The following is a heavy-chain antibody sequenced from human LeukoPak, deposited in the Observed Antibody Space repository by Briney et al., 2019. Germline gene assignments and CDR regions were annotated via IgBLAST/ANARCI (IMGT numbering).Heavy chain of an antibody. Sequence: PSETLSLTCTVSGGSMSSYYWSWIRQPAGKGLGWIGRIYTSGSTNYNPSLKSRVTMSVDTSKNQFSLKLSSVTAADTAVYYCARERVYYYDSSGYDYWGQGTLVTVSS. CDR3: ARERVYYYDSSGYDY. CDR1: GGSMSSYY. J-gene: IGHJ4*02. CDR2: IYTSGST. V-gene: IGHV4-4*07. D-gene: IGHD3-22*01.